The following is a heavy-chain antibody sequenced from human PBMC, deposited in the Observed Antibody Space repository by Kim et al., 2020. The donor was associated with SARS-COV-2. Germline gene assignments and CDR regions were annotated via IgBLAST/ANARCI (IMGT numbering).Heavy chain of an antibody. D-gene: IGHD6-13*01. Sequence: GESLKISCKGSGYSFTSYWIGWVRQMPGKGLEWMGIIYHGDSDTRYSPSFQGQVTISADKSISTAYLQWSSLKASDTAMYYCARRSAIAAAEIDYWGQGTLVTVSS. CDR2: IYHGDSDT. V-gene: IGHV5-51*01. CDR3: ARRSAIAAAEIDY. CDR1: GYSFTSYW. J-gene: IGHJ4*02.